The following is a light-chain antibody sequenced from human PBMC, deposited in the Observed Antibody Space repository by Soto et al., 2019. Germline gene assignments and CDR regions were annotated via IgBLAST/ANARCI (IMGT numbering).Light chain of an antibody. CDR1: QGIRSY. CDR3: QHVKSYPLT. Sequence: DIQLTQSPSFLSASVGDRVTITCRASQGIRSYLAWYQQKPGIATKFLIYAASTLQSGVPSRFSGSGSGTEFTLTMSSLLPEDFATSYCQHVKSYPLTFSGGTKVEIK. J-gene: IGKJ4*01. CDR2: AAS. V-gene: IGKV1-9*01.